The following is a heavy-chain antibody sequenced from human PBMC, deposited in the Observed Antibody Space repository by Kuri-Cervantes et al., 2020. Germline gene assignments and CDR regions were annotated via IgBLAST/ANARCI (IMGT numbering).Heavy chain of an antibody. CDR1: GYTFTSYG. Sequence: SVEVSCKASGYTFTSYGISWVRQAPGQGLEWMGGIIPIFGTSNYAQKVQGRVTITTDESTSTAYMELSSLRSEDTAVYYCARDGSYHRLRGWFDPWGQGTLVTVSS. CDR3: ARDGSYHRLRGWFDP. CDR2: IIPIFGTS. J-gene: IGHJ5*02. D-gene: IGHD5/OR15-5a*01. V-gene: IGHV1-69*05.